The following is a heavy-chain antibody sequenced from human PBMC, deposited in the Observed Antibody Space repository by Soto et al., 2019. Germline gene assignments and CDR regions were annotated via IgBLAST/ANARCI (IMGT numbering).Heavy chain of an antibody. D-gene: IGHD3-10*01. V-gene: IGHV1-24*01. CDR2: FDPEDGET. J-gene: IGHJ6*02. Sequence: ASVKVSCKVSGYTLTELSMHWVRQAPGKGLEWMGGFDPEDGETIYAQKFQGRVTMTEDTSTDTAYMELSSLRSEDTAVYYCARQQHGSGSYYYYYGMDVWGQGTTVTVSS. CDR1: GYTLTELS. CDR3: ARQQHGSGSYYYYYGMDV.